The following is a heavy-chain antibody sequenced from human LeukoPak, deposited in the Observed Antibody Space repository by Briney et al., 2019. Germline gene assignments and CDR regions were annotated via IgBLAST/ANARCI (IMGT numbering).Heavy chain of an antibody. Sequence: GGSLRLSCAVSGLTFSRYAMSWVRQAPGKGLEWVSAISESGSGTYYADSVKGRFTISRDNSKDTLSLQKNSLRAEDTAVYYCAKDIAQGYTFGSIEQDYWGQGTLVTVSS. D-gene: IGHD5-18*01. CDR2: ISESGSGT. CDR3: AKDIAQGYTFGSIEQDY. J-gene: IGHJ4*02. V-gene: IGHV3-23*01. CDR1: GLTFSRYA.